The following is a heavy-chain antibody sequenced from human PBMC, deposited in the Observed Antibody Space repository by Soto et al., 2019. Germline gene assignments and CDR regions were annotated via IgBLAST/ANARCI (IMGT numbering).Heavy chain of an antibody. J-gene: IGHJ4*02. D-gene: IGHD2-21*02. Sequence: GSLRLSCAASGFTFSSYSMNWVRQAPGKGLEWVSSISSSSSYIYYADSVKGRFTISRDNAKKSLYLQMNSLRAEDTAVYYCARDPGGDFFDYWGQGTLVTVSS. CDR3: ARDPGGDFFDY. V-gene: IGHV3-21*01. CDR2: ISSSSSYI. CDR1: GFTFSSYS.